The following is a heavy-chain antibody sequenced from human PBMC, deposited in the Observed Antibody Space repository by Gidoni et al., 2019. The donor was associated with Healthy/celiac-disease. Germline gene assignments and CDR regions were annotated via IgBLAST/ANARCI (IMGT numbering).Heavy chain of an antibody. CDR3: ARISLSIAAAGRDYYYYYMDV. V-gene: IGHV2-26*01. D-gene: IGHD6-13*01. J-gene: IGHJ6*03. Sequence: QVTLKESGPVLVKPTETLTLTCTVSGFSLSNARMGVSWIRQPPGKALEWLAHIFSNDEKSYSTSLKSRLTISKDTSKSQVVLTMTNMDPVDTATYYCARISLSIAAAGRDYYYYYMDVWGKGTTVTVSS. CDR1: GFSLSNARMG. CDR2: IFSNDEK.